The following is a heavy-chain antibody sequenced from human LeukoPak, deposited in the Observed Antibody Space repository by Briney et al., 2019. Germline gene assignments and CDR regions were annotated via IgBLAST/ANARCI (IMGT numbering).Heavy chain of an antibody. Sequence: GGSLRLSCAASGFTVRSSYMSWVRQAPGKGLEWVSVIYSGGSIYYADSVKGRFTISRDNSKSTLYLQMNSLRAEVTAIYYCASGRGRASDYYYGMDVWGQGTTVTVSS. J-gene: IGHJ6*02. CDR1: GFTVRSSY. CDR3: ASGRGRASDYYYGMDV. V-gene: IGHV3-53*01. CDR2: IYSGGSI. D-gene: IGHD3-10*01.